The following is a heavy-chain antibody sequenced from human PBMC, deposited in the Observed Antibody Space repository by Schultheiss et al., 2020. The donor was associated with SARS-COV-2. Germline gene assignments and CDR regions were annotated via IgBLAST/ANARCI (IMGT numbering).Heavy chain of an antibody. CDR2: ISAYNGNT. J-gene: IGHJ2*01. CDR1: GYTFTSYG. Sequence: ASVKVSCKATGYTFTSYGISWVRQAPGQGLEWMGWISAYNGNTNYAQKLQGRVTMTTDTSTSTAYMELRSLRSDDTAVYYCARLGLFPTYWYFDLWGRGTLVTVSS. CDR3: ARLGLFPTYWYFDL. V-gene: IGHV1-18*01. D-gene: IGHD3-16*01.